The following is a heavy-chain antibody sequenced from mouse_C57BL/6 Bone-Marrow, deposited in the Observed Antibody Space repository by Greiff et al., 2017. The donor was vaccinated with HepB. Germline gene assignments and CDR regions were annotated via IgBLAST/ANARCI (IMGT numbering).Heavy chain of an antibody. V-gene: IGHV1-82*01. J-gene: IGHJ2*01. CDR2: IYPGDGDT. D-gene: IGHD2-1*01. Sequence: VQLQQSGPELVKPGASVKISCKASGYAFSSSWMNWVKQRPGKGLEWIGRIYPGDGDTNYNGKFKGNATLTADKSSSTAYMQLSSLTSEDSAVYFYARSGYGNFFDYWGQGTTLTVSS. CDR3: ARSGYGNFFDY. CDR1: GYAFSSSW.